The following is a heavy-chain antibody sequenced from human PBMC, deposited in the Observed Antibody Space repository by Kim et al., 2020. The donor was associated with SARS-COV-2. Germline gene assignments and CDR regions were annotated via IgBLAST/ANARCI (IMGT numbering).Heavy chain of an antibody. Sequence: SETLSLTCTVSGGSISSSSYYWGWIRQPPGKGLEWIGSIYYSGSTYYNPSLKSRVTISVDTSKNQFSLKLSSVTAADTAVYYCASGNRYYYYGMDVWGQGTTVTVSS. CDR1: GGSISSSSYY. CDR2: IYYSGST. D-gene: IGHD1-1*01. V-gene: IGHV4-39*01. J-gene: IGHJ6*02. CDR3: ASGNRYYYYGMDV.